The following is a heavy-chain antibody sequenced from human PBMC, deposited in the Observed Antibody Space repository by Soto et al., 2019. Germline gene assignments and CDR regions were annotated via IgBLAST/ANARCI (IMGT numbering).Heavy chain of an antibody. D-gene: IGHD2-15*01. V-gene: IGHV3-30-3*01. CDR2: ISYDGSNK. CDR3: ARDYCSGGSCYPLEGMDV. J-gene: IGHJ6*02. Sequence: QVPLVESGGGVVQPGRSLRLSCAASGFTFSSYAMHWVRQAPGKGLEWVAVISYDGSNKYYADSVKGRFTISRDNSKNTLYLQMNSLRAEDTAVYYCARDYCSGGSCYPLEGMDVWGQGTTVTVSS. CDR1: GFTFSSYA.